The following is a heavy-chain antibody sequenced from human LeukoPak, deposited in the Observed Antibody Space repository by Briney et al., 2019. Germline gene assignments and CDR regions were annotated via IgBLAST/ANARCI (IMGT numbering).Heavy chain of an antibody. J-gene: IGHJ4*02. CDR2: VSGSGSST. CDR1: GFTFSSYG. V-gene: IGHV3-21*01. Sequence: GGSLRLSCAASGFTFSSYGMTWVRQAPGKGLEWVSGVSGSGSSTKHADSVKGRFTISRDNAKNSLCLQMNSLRAEDTAVYYCARHVVAVGFDYWGQGTLVTVSS. D-gene: IGHD3-22*01. CDR3: ARHVVAVGFDY.